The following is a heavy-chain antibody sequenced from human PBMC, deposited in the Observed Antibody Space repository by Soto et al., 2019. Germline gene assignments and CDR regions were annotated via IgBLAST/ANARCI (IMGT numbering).Heavy chain of an antibody. D-gene: IGHD4-17*01. CDR1: GFTFSSYW. J-gene: IGHJ4*02. V-gene: IGHV3-74*01. CDR3: ARDYYGDYGPFDY. CDR2: INSDESST. Sequence: EVQLVESGGGLVQPGGSLRLSCAASGFTFSSYWMHWVRQAPGKGLVWVSRINSDESSTSYADSVKGRFTISRDNAKNTLYLQMNSLRAEDTAVYYCARDYYGDYGPFDYWGQGTLVTVSS.